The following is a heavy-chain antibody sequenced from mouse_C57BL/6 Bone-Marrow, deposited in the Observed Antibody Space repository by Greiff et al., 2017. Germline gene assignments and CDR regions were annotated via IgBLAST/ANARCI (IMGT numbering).Heavy chain of an antibody. Sequence: EVQRVESGGGLVKPGGSLKLSCAASGFTFSSYTMSWVRQTPEKRLEWVATISGGGGNTYYPDSVKGRSTISRDNAKNTLYLQMSSLRSEDTALYYCARGGNDYDWFAYWGQGTLVTVSA. V-gene: IGHV5-9*01. CDR1: GFTFSSYT. J-gene: IGHJ3*01. CDR2: ISGGGGNT. CDR3: ARGGNDYDWFAY. D-gene: IGHD2-4*01.